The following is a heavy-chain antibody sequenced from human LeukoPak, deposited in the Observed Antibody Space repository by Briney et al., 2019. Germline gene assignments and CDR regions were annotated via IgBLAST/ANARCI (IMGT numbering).Heavy chain of an antibody. D-gene: IGHD3-10*01. CDR2: SYTSGST. J-gene: IGHJ4*02. Sequence: SETLSLTCTASGGSLSSGSYYWSWIRQPAGKGLEWIGRSYTSGSTNYNPSLKSEVTRSVDTSKNQFSLKLSSVTAADTAVYYCARAGITMVRGVIFDYWGQGTLVTVSS. V-gene: IGHV4-61*02. CDR1: GGSLSSGSYY. CDR3: ARAGITMVRGVIFDY.